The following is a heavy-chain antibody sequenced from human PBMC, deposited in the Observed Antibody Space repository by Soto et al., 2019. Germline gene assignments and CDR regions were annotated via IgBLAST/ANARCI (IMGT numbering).Heavy chain of an antibody. V-gene: IGHV1-24*01. CDR2: FDPEDGET. Sequence: ASVKVSCKVSGYTLTELSMHWVRQAPGKGLEWMGGFDPEDGETIYAQKFQGRVTMTEDTSTDTAYMELSSLRSEDTAVYYCATDPVLLWFGGEYFQHWGQGTLVTVS. CDR1: GYTLTELS. D-gene: IGHD3-10*01. J-gene: IGHJ1*01. CDR3: ATDPVLLWFGGEYFQH.